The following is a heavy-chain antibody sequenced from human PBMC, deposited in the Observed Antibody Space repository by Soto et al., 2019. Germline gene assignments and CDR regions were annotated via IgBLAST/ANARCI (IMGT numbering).Heavy chain of an antibody. CDR2: ISYDGSNK. CDR1: GFTFSSYG. D-gene: IGHD6-13*01. Sequence: SLSLSCAASGFTFSSYGMHWVRQAPGRGLEWVAVISYDGSNKYYADSVKGRFTISRDNSKNTLYLQMNSLRAEDTAVYYCALLRIAAAGTENWFDPWGQGTLVTVSS. J-gene: IGHJ5*02. CDR3: ALLRIAAAGTENWFDP. V-gene: IGHV3-30*03.